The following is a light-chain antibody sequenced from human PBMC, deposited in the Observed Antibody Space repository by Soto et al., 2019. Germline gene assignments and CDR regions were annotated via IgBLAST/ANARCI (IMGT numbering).Light chain of an antibody. Sequence: DIQMTQSPSTLSASVGDRVTITCRASQSISSWLAWYQQKPGKAPKLLIYDASSLESGVPSRFSGSGSGTAFTLTISSLQPDDFATYYCQHSDTFGQGTKVEIK. CDR3: QHSDT. CDR1: QSISSW. V-gene: IGKV1-5*01. CDR2: DAS. J-gene: IGKJ1*01.